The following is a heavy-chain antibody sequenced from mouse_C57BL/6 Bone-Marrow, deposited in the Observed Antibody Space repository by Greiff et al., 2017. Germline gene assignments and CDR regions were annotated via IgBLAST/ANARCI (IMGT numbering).Heavy chain of an antibody. V-gene: IGHV14-4*01. D-gene: IGHD2-2*01. CDR3: TTDGYDWFAY. CDR1: GFNIKDDY. CDR2: IDPENGDT. Sequence: VQLQQSGAELVRPGASVKLSCTASGFNIKDDYMHWVKQRPDQGLEWIGWIDPENGDTEYASKFQGKATITADTSSNTAYLQLSSLTSDDTAVYYCTTDGYDWFAYWGQGTLVTVSA. J-gene: IGHJ3*01.